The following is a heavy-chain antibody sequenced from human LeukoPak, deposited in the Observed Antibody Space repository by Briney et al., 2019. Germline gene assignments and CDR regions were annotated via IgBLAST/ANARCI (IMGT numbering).Heavy chain of an antibody. Sequence: PSETLSLTCTVSGGSISSYYWSWIRQPPGKGLEWIGYIHYSGSTSYNPSLKSRVTISVDTSKNQISLKVRSATAADTAVYYCARTTEDCSSTSCYQYWFDPWGQGTLVTVSS. CDR2: IHYSGST. J-gene: IGHJ5*02. CDR1: GGSISSYY. V-gene: IGHV4-59*01. D-gene: IGHD2-2*01. CDR3: ARTTEDCSSTSCYQYWFDP.